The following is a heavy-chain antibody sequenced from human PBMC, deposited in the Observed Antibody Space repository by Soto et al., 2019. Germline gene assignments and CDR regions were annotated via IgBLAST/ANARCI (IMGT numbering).Heavy chain of an antibody. CDR3: AREGILRLFDAYDL. D-gene: IGHD3-10*01. V-gene: IGHV1-18*04. CDR2: NSTHNGNT. J-gene: IGHJ3*01. Sequence: QAQLVQSGAEVKKPGASVKVSCKASVFTSSGISWVRQAPGQRLEWMGWNSTHNGNTIYAQKFQGRVIMTMDTSTATVYMELRSLIPSDTAVYLCAREGILRLFDAYDLWGQGTMVTVSS. CDR1: VFTSSG.